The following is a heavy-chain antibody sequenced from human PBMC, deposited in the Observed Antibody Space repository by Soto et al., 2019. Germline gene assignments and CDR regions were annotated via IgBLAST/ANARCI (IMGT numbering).Heavy chain of an antibody. CDR2: LSGSGDNS. D-gene: IGHD2-15*01. CDR1: GFTFSSYA. Sequence: PGGSLRLSCAASGFTFSSYAMSWVRQAPGKGLEWVSSLSGSGDNSYYADSVKGRFTISRDNSKNTLYLQMNSLRDDDTAVYYCTKAGHCSGGTCQVAFDIWGQGTMVTVSS. V-gene: IGHV3-23*01. J-gene: IGHJ3*02. CDR3: TKAGHCSGGTCQVAFDI.